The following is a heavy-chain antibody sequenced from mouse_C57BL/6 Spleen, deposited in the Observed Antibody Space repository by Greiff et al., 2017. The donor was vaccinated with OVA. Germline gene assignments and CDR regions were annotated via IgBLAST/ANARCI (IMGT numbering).Heavy chain of an antibody. D-gene: IGHD2-3*01. CDR2: IDPENGDT. CDR1: GFNIKDDY. CDR3: TTEGDGYYEDY. Sequence: EVQLQQSGAELVRPGASVKLSCTASGFNIKDDYMHWVKQRPEQGLEWIGWIDPENGDTEYASKFQGKATITADTSSNTAYLQLSSLTSEDTAVYYCTTEGDGYYEDYWGQGTTLTVSS. V-gene: IGHV14-4*01. J-gene: IGHJ2*01.